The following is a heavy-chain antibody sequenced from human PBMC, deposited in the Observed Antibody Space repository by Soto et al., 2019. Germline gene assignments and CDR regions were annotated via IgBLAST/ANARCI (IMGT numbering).Heavy chain of an antibody. Sequence: SETLSLTCAVYGGSFSGYSWTWLRQPPGKGLEWIGEISHSGNINYIPSLRSRVTISLDTSKSKFSLKLSSVTAADTAVYYCARGVYDSRGYRSFDPWGQGTLVTVSS. D-gene: IGHD3-22*01. CDR1: GGSFSGYS. J-gene: IGHJ5*02. V-gene: IGHV4-34*01. CDR2: ISHSGNI. CDR3: ARGVYDSRGYRSFDP.